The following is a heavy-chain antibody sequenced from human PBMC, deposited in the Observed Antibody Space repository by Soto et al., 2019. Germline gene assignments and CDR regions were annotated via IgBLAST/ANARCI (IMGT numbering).Heavy chain of an antibody. CDR3: ARGMTTVTDNLFDP. Sequence: PSETLSLTCTVSGDSISSGGYHWNWIRQHPGKGLEWIGFIYYSGSTYYNPSLKSRATISVDTSKKQFSLKLSSVTAADAAVYYCARGMTTVTDNLFDPWGKGTLVTVSS. CDR1: GDSISSGGYH. J-gene: IGHJ5*02. V-gene: IGHV4-31*03. D-gene: IGHD4-17*01. CDR2: IYYSGST.